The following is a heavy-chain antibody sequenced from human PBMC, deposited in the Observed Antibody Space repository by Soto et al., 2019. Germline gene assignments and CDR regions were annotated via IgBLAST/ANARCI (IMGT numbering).Heavy chain of an antibody. V-gene: IGHV3-48*01. J-gene: IGHJ4*02. CDR3: ARGSVLLWFGELPNPLDY. CDR2: ISSSSSTI. D-gene: IGHD3-10*01. CDR1: GFTFSSYS. Sequence: GGSLRLSCAASGFTFSSYSMNWVRQAPGKGLEWVSYISSSSSTIYYADSVKGRFTISRDNAKNSLYLQMNSLRAEDTAVYYCARGSVLLWFGELPNPLDYWGQGTLVTVSS.